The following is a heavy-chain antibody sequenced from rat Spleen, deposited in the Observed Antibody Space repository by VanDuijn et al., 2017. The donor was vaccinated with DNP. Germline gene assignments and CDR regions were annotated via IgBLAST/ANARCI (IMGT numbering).Heavy chain of an antibody. J-gene: IGHJ2*01. CDR1: GFTFSSFW. CDR2: ITAGGEYT. CDR3: ARGGRSYFDY. V-gene: IGHV5-31*01. D-gene: IGHD1-11*01. Sequence: EVQLVETGGDLVQPERSLKLSCVASGFTFSSFWMTWIRQVPGKGLEWVASITAGGEYTYSPDSVKGRFTISRDNTKNTLYLQMNSLRSEDTATYYCARGGRSYFDYWGHGVMVTVSS.